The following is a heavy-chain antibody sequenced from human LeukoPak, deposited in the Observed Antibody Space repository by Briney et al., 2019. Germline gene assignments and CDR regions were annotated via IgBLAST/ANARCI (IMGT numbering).Heavy chain of an antibody. D-gene: IGHD6-13*01. Sequence: GASVKVSCKASGYTFTGYYMHWVRQAPGQGLEWMGWINPNSGGTNYAQKFQGRVTMTRDTSISTAYMELSRLRPDDTAVYYCARKGYSSSWYEPYFDYWGQGTLVTVSS. V-gene: IGHV1-2*02. CDR2: INPNSGGT. CDR1: GYTFTGYY. J-gene: IGHJ4*02. CDR3: ARKGYSSSWYEPYFDY.